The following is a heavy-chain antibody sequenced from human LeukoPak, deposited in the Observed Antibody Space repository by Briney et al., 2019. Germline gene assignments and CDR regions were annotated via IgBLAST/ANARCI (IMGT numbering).Heavy chain of an antibody. J-gene: IGHJ4*02. CDR2: IFSGDGR. CDR1: GFNISSNY. D-gene: IGHD6-13*01. V-gene: IGHV3-53*01. CDR3: ARVRAGIFDF. Sequence: GGSLRLSCAASGFNISSNYMSRVRQAPGKGLEWVSVIFSGDGRYYADSVKGRFTISRDKSKNTVYLQMNSLRAEDTAIYYCARVRAGIFDFWGQGTLVTVSS.